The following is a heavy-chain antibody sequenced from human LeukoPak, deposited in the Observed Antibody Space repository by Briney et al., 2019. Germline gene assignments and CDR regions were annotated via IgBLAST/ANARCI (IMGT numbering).Heavy chain of an antibody. V-gene: IGHV1-69*05. Sequence: ASVKVSCKASGGTFSSYAISWVRQAPGQGLEWMGGIIPIFGTANYAQKFQGRVTITTDESTSTAYMELSSLRSEDTAVYYCARDCFGPLLRNNWFDPWGQGTLVTVSS. J-gene: IGHJ5*02. D-gene: IGHD3-9*01. CDR1: GGTFSSYA. CDR3: ARDCFGPLLRNNWFDP. CDR2: IIPIFGTA.